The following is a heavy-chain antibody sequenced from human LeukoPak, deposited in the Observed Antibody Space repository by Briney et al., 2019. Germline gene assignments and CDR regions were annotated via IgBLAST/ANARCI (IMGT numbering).Heavy chain of an antibody. CDR1: GYSISSGYY. CDR2: IYHSGRT. V-gene: IGHV4-38-2*02. CDR3: AREDTRGNWFDP. D-gene: IGHD5-18*01. Sequence: SETLSLTCAVSGYSISSGYYWGWIRQPPGKGLEWIGSIYHSGRTYYNPSLKSRVTISVDTSKNQFSLKLSSVTAADTAVYYCAREDTRGNWFDPWGLGTLVTVSS. J-gene: IGHJ5*02.